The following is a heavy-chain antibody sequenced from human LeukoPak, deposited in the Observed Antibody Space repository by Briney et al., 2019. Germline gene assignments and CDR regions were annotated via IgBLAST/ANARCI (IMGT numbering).Heavy chain of an antibody. CDR3: ARDQGYSYGYSWNWFDP. CDR1: GFTFSSYS. CDR2: ISSSSYI. Sequence: GGSLRLSCAASGFTFSSYSMNWVRQAPGKGLEWVSSISSSSYIYYADSVKGRSTIPRDNAKNSLYLQMNSLRAEDTAVYYCARDQGYSYGYSWNWFDPWGQGTLVTVSS. D-gene: IGHD5-18*01. J-gene: IGHJ5*02. V-gene: IGHV3-21*01.